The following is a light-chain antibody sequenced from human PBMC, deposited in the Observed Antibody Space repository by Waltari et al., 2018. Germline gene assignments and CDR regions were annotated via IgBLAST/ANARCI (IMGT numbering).Light chain of an antibody. J-gene: IGLJ3*02. CDR2: GKD. V-gene: IGLV3-19*01. Sequence: SSELTQDPAVSVALGHTIRITCQGGSLRTSYARWYQLKPGQAPLLVIFGKDKRPSGIPDRISGYSSGTTSSLTITGAQAEDEADYYCSSRNGRANQVVFAGGTKVTVL. CDR1: SLRTSY. CDR3: SSRNGRANQVV.